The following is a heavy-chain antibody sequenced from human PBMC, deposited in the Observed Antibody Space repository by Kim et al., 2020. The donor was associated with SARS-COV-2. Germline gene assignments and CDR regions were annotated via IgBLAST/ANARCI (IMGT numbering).Heavy chain of an antibody. D-gene: IGHD1-26*01. CDR3: ARDSVRRWELLTDY. CDR2: IYYSGST. CDR1: GGSISSSSYY. J-gene: IGHJ4*02. Sequence: SETLSLTCTVSGGSISSSSYYWGWIRQPPGKGLEWIGSIYYSGSTYYNPSLKSRVTISVDTSKNQFSLKLSSVTAADTAVYYCARDSVRRWELLTDYWGQGTLVTVSS. V-gene: IGHV4-39*07.